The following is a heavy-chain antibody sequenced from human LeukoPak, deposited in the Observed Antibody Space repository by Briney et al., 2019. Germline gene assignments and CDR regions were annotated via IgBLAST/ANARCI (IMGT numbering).Heavy chain of an antibody. D-gene: IGHD5-18*01. V-gene: IGHV5-51*01. CDR1: GSPFTNSW. CDR3: ARQLCGGYSYGYGIFDY. CDR2: IYTGDSDI. J-gene: IGHJ4*02. Sequence: GGSLQISFQGPGSPFTNSWIGGARQLHGKGREGMGIIYTGDSDIRYSPSFQGQVTISADKSISTAYLQWSSLKAADTAMYYCARQLCGGYSYGYGIFDYWGQGTLVTVSS.